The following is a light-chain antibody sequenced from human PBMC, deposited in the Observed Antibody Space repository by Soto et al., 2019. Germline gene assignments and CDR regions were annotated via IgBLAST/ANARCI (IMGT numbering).Light chain of an antibody. CDR2: DAS. CDR1: QSISSW. Sequence: DIQMTQSPSSLSASVGDRVTITCRASQSISSWLAWYQQKPGKAHKLLIYDASSLESGVPSRFTGSGFGTEFTLTISSLQPEEFATYYCQQYHRYSRTFGQGTKVDIK. V-gene: IGKV1-5*01. CDR3: QQYHRYSRT. J-gene: IGKJ1*01.